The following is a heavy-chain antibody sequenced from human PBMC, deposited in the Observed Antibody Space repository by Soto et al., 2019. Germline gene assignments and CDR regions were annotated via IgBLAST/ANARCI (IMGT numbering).Heavy chain of an antibody. J-gene: IGHJ6*02. CDR3: ASLPVLRWATYGMDV. CDR1: GFTFSSYS. CDR2: ISSGSGTI. Sequence: GGSLRLSCAASGFTFSSYSMNWVRQAPGKGLEWVSFISSGSGTIYYADSVKGRFTISRDNAKNSLYLQMNSLRAEDTAVYYCASLPVLRWATYGMDVWGQGTTVTVSS. V-gene: IGHV3-48*01. D-gene: IGHD4-17*01.